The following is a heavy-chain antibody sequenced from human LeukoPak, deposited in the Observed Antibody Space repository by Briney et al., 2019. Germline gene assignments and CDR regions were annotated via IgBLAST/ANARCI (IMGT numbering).Heavy chain of an antibody. D-gene: IGHD1-1*01. V-gene: IGHV4-39*01. CDR3: ATHNIAMTGTGFDY. CDR2: IYHSGST. CDR1: GGSISSSSYY. Sequence: PSETLSLTCSVSGGSISSSSYYWGWIRHPPGKGLEWIRSIYHSGSTYYNPSLKSRVTVSVDTSRNQFSLKLNSATAADTAVYYCATHNIAMTGTGFDYWGQGTLVSVSS. J-gene: IGHJ4*02.